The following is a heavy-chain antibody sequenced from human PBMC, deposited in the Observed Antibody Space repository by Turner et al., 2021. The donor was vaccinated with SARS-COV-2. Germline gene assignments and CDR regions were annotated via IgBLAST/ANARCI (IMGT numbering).Heavy chain of an antibody. CDR1: GFTCSSYG. CDR3: ARDGGYSGYAYFDY. V-gene: IGHV3-33*01. D-gene: IGHD5-12*01. CDR2: IWYDGSNK. J-gene: IGHJ4*02. Sequence: QVQLVESGGGVVQPGRSLRLSCAASGFTCSSYGMHWVRQAPGKGLECVAVIWYDGSNKYYADSVKGRFTISRDNSKNTLYLQMNSLRAEDTAVYYCARDGGYSGYAYFDYWGQGTLVTVSS.